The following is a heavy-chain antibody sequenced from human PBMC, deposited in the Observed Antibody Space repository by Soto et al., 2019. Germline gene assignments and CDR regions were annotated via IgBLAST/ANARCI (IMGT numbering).Heavy chain of an antibody. D-gene: IGHD1-20*01. V-gene: IGHV3-23*01. CDR1: RFTFSSYA. Sequence: GGSLRLSCAASRFTFSSYAMRWVRQAPGKGLEWISAVSGSGGSTYYADSVKGRFTISRDNSKDTLYLQMNNLRAEDTAVYYCAKPPDYNWNDYWGQGTLVTVSS. CDR3: AKPPDYNWNDY. J-gene: IGHJ4*02. CDR2: VSGSGGST.